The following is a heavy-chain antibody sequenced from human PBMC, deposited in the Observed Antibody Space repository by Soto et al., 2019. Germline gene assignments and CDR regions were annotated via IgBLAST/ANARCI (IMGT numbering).Heavy chain of an antibody. CDR3: ATGGGRYNYGMDV. V-gene: IGHV4-59*01. D-gene: IGHD1-1*01. Sequence: PSETLSLTCNVSGGSIRSYYWSWIRQPPGKRLEWIGYIYYSGYINYNPSLKSRVTISVDTSKNQLSLKLSSVTAADTAVYYCATGGGRYNYGMDVWGQGTTVTVSS. CDR1: GGSIRSYY. J-gene: IGHJ6*02. CDR2: IYYSGYI.